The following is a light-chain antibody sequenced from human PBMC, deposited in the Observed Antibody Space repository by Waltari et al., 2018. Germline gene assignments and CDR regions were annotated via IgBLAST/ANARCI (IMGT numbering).Light chain of an antibody. CDR1: SGDVGNYNY. CDR3: CSYAGSFIFV. V-gene: IGLV2-11*01. CDR2: DVS. Sequence: QSALTQPRSVSGSPGQSVTISCTGTSGDVGNYNYVSWYQHHPGKAPRLIIYDVSNRPSGVPHRFSGSKSDNTASLTISGLQTEDEGDYYCCSYAGSFIFVFGGGTKLTVL. J-gene: IGLJ2*01.